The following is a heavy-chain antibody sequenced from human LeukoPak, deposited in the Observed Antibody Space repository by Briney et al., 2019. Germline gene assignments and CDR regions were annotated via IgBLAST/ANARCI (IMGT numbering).Heavy chain of an antibody. CDR2: INPSGGST. J-gene: IGHJ4*02. D-gene: IGHD3-9*01. CDR1: GYTVTSYY. V-gene: IGHV1-46*01. CDR3: ARNSLPNYDILTGYLQPADY. Sequence: ASVKVSCKASGYTVTSYYMHWVRQAHGQGLEWMGIINPSGGSTSYAQKFQGRVTMTRDTSTSTVYMELSSLRSEDTAVYYCARNSLPNYDILTGYLQPADYWGQGTLVTVSS.